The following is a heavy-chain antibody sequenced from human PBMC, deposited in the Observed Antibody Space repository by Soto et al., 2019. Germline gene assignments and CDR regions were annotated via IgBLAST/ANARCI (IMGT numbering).Heavy chain of an antibody. J-gene: IGHJ4*02. D-gene: IGHD3-22*01. CDR1: GGSFSDYY. CDR3: ARDRHDFNPYDSSGYYKYYFDY. CDR2: INHSGST. Sequence: TSETLSLTCAVYGGSFSDYYWSWIRQPPGKGLEWIGEINHSGSTNYNPSLKSRVTMSADTSKNEFSLKLSSVTAADTAVYYCARDRHDFNPYDSSGYYKYYFDYWGQGTLVTVSS. V-gene: IGHV4-34*01.